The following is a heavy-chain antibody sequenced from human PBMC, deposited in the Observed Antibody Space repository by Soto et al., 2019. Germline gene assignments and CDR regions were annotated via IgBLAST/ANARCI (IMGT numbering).Heavy chain of an antibody. V-gene: IGHV4-31*03. D-gene: IGHD6-25*01. J-gene: IGHJ6*02. CDR1: GGSISSGGYY. Sequence: LSLTCTVSGGSISSGGYYWSWIRQHPGKGLEWIGYIYYSGSTYYNPSLKSRVTISVDTSKNQFSLKLSSVTAADAAVYYCARDRALSSDGMDVWGQGTTVTVS. CDR2: IYYSGST. CDR3: ARDRALSSDGMDV.